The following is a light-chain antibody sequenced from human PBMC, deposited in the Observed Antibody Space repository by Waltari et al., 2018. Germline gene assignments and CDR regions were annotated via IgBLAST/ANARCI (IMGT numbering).Light chain of an antibody. CDR3: QQRSNWA. V-gene: IGKV3-11*01. J-gene: IGKJ2*01. Sequence: EIVLTQSPATLSLSPGERATLSCRASQSVSSYLAWYQQKPGQAPRLLIYDASNRATGIPARFSGSGSGTDFTLTISSLEPEDFAFYYCQQRSNWAFGQGTKLEI. CDR1: QSVSSY. CDR2: DAS.